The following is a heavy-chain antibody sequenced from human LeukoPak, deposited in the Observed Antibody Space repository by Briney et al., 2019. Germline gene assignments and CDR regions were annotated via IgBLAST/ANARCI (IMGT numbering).Heavy chain of an antibody. D-gene: IGHD7-27*01. CDR2: MNDSGST. V-gene: IGHV4-34*01. J-gene: IGHJ5*02. Sequence: SETLSLTCAVYNGSFSGYYWNWIRQPPGKGLEWIGEMNDSGSTNHSPSLKSRVTISGDTSKNQFSLELSSVTAADTAVYYCARDHWGLERFDPWGQGTLVTVSS. CDR3: ARDHWGLERFDP. CDR1: NGSFSGYY.